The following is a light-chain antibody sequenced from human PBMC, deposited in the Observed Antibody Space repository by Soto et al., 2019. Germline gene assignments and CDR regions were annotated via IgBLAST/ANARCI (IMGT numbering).Light chain of an antibody. CDR2: AAS. CDR3: QQSYSSPPT. CDR1: QSIANY. J-gene: IGKJ1*01. Sequence: DTQLTQSQSSLSASVGARVTIACRASQSIANYLNWYQQKPGKAPKLLIFAASSLQSGVPSRFSGSRSGPDFTLTISSLQPEDFATYYCQQSYSSPPTFGQGAKV. V-gene: IGKV1-39*01.